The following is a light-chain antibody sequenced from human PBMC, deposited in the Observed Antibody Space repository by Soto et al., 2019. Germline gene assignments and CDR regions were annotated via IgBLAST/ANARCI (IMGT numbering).Light chain of an antibody. CDR3: QQYNNWPPVFT. CDR1: QGVSSN. Sequence: EIAMTQSPATLSVSPGERATLSCRASQGVSSNLGWYQQKPGQAPRLLIYGASTRATGIPARFSGSGSATEFTLTIGRLQSEDSAVYYCQQYNNWPPVFTFGQGTKLEI. V-gene: IGKV3-15*01. J-gene: IGKJ2*01. CDR2: GAS.